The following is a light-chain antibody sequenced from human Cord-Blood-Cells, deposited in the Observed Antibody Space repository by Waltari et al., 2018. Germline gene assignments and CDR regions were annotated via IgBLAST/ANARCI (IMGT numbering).Light chain of an antibody. CDR1: QSISSY. CDR2: AAS. V-gene: IGKV1-39*01. Sequence: DIQMTQSPSSLSASVGDRVTITCRASQSISSYLNWYQQKPGKAPKLLIYAASSLQSGVPSRFSGSGSGTDFTLTINSLQPEEFATYYCQQSYSTPRTFGQGTKLEIK. J-gene: IGKJ2*01. CDR3: QQSYSTPRT.